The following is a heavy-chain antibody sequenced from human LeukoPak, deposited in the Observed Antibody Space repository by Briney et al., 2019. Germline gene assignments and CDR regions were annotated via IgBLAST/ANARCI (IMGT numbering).Heavy chain of an antibody. V-gene: IGHV3-23*01. CDR1: GFTFSSYA. CDR3: AARGYCSSTSCYPGHYFDY. D-gene: IGHD2-2*01. Sequence: GGSLRLSCAASGFTFSSYAMSWVRQAPGQGLEWVSAISGSGGSTYYADSVKGRFTISRDNSKNTLYLQMNSLRAEDTAVYYCAARGYCSSTSCYPGHYFDYWGQGTLVTVSS. J-gene: IGHJ4*02. CDR2: ISGSGGST.